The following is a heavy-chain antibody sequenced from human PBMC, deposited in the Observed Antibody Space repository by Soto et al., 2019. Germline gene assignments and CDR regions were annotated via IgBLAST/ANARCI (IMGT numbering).Heavy chain of an antibody. CDR2: IIPIFGTA. CDR1: GGTFISYA. D-gene: IGHD4-17*01. Sequence: QVQLVQSGAAVKKPGSSVKVSCKASGGTFISYAISWVRQAPGQGLEWMGGIIPIFGTANYAQKFQGRVTITADEATSTAYMELSSLRSEDTAVYYCARPKRTIDYGRGVFDYWGQGTLVTVSS. V-gene: IGHV1-69*01. CDR3: ARPKRTIDYGRGVFDY. J-gene: IGHJ4*02.